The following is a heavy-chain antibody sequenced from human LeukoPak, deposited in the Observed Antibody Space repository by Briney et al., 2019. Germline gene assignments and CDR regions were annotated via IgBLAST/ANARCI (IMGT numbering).Heavy chain of an antibody. Sequence: GGSLRLSCAASGFTFSSYGMHWVRQAPGKGLEWVAVISYDGSNKYYADSVKGRFTISRDNSKNTLYLQMNSLRAEDTAVYYCAKDDDPGSSWYYFDYWGQGTLVTVSS. J-gene: IGHJ4*02. CDR2: ISYDGSNK. CDR1: GFTFSSYG. V-gene: IGHV3-30*18. D-gene: IGHD6-13*01. CDR3: AKDDDPGSSWYYFDY.